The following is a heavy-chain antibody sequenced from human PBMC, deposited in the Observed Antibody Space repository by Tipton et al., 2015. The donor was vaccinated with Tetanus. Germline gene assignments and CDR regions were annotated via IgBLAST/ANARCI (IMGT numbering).Heavy chain of an antibody. CDR2: IHRNGST. CDR3: ARLGIAVAGLAY. V-gene: IGHV4-34*01. J-gene: IGHJ4*02. Sequence: TLSLTCAVYGGSFRNYYWSWIRQPPGKGLEWIGEIHRNGSTNCNPSLKSRVTMSLDTSTNQFSLKLSSVTAADTAVYYCARLGIAVAGLAYWGQGTLVTVSS. D-gene: IGHD6-19*01. CDR1: GGSFRNYY.